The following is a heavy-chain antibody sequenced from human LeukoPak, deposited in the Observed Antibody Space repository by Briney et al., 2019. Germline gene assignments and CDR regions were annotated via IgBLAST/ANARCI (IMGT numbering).Heavy chain of an antibody. D-gene: IGHD3-3*01. CDR2: IYSGGST. V-gene: IGHV3-53*01. Sequence: GGSLRLSCAASGFTVSSNYMSWVRQAPGKGLEWVSVIYSGGSTYYADSVKGRFAISRDNSKNTLYLQMNSLRAEDTAVYHCARESRYYDFWSGYYNFDYWGQGTPVTVSS. CDR1: GFTVSSNY. CDR3: ARESRYYDFWSGYYNFDY. J-gene: IGHJ4*02.